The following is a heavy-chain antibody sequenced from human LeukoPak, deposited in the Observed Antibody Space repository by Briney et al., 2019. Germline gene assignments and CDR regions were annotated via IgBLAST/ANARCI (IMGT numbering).Heavy chain of an antibody. Sequence: PSETLSLTCAVYGGSFSGYYWSWIRQPPGKGLEWIGEINHSGSTNYNPSLKSRVTISVDTSKNQFSLKLSSVTAADTAVYYCARKGCSSTSCYRTYYYYYYGMDVWGQGTTVTVSS. CDR3: ARKGCSSTSCYRTYYYYYYGMDV. V-gene: IGHV4-34*01. D-gene: IGHD2-2*02. J-gene: IGHJ6*02. CDR1: GGSFSGYY. CDR2: INHSGST.